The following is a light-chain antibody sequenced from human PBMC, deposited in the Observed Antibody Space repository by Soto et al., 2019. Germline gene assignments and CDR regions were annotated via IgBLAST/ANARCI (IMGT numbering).Light chain of an antibody. CDR3: ATWDDDLSAAV. CDR1: SSNIEGNT. V-gene: IGLV1-44*01. CDR2: IDH. Sequence: QSALTQPTSLSGTPGQSVTISCSGSSSNIEGNTVHWYQHLPGTAPKLLIYIDHNRTSGIPDRFSGSKSGTSASLAISGLQSEDEADYYCATWDDDLSAAVFGGGTQLTVL. J-gene: IGLJ7*01.